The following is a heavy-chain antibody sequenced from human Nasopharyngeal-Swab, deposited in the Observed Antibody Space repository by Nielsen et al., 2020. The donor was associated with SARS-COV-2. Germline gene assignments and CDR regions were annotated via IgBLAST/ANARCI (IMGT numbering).Heavy chain of an antibody. Sequence: WIRQPPGKGLEWIGSIDYRGSIYYNLSLKSRVTISVDTSRNQFSLKVSSVTAADTAVYYCARHDPRRVPCGVWNWFDPRGQGTLVTVSS. J-gene: IGHJ5*02. CDR2: IDYRGSI. CDR3: ARHDPRRVPCGVWNWFDP. V-gene: IGHV4-39*01. D-gene: IGHD2-21*02.